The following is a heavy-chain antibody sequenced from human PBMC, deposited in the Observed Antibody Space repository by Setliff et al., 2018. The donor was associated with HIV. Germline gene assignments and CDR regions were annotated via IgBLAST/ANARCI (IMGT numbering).Heavy chain of an antibody. D-gene: IGHD3-16*01. CDR1: GGSLSSGSHY. CDR3: ARVSTDYVWGSFLSSGPYYFDF. V-gene: IGHV4-61*09. CDR2: FYTSGTT. Sequence: SETLSLTCSVSGGSLSSGSHYCTWLRQAAGKGLEWIGHFYTSGTTNYNPSLKSRVTISADTSKSQFSLKLTSVTAADTAAYFCARVSTDYVWGSFLSSGPYYFDFWGQGALVTVSS. J-gene: IGHJ4*02.